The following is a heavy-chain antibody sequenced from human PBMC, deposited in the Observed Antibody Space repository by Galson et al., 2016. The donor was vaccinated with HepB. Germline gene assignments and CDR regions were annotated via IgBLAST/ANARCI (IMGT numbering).Heavy chain of an antibody. CDR1: GFTLSKYH. CDR3: TREANDAFDI. CDR2: SFHDDDYT. V-gene: IGHV3-30-3*01. Sequence: SLRLSCAASGFTLSKYHMHWVRQAPGKGLEWVALSFHDDDYTYYPDSVKGRFTISRDKTKGTVYLHMNSLRDEDTAVYYCTREANDAFDIWGQGTMVTVSS. J-gene: IGHJ3*02.